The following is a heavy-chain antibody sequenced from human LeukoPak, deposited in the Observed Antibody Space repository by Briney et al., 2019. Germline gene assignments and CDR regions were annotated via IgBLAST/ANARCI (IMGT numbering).Heavy chain of an antibody. J-gene: IGHJ4*02. CDR2: FYFSENT. V-gene: IGHV4-4*07. CDR3: ARGSYGHIDH. D-gene: IGHD3-16*01. Sequence: PSETLSLTCTVSGDSITSYYWMWIRQPAGKGLEWIGRFYFSENTKQYRPSLQTRVTVSPDTSKNQFSLKLNSLTAADTAVYYCARGSYGHIDHWGQGILVTVSS. CDR1: GDSITSYY.